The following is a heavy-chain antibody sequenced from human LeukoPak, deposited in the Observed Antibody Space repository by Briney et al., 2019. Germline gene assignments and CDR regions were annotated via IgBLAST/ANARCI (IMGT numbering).Heavy chain of an antibody. CDR3: ARALGYCSSTSCYHYYYYGMDV. D-gene: IGHD2-2*01. CDR2: IYSGGST. CDR1: GFTFSSYA. Sequence: GGSLRLSCTASGFTFSSYAMNWVRQAPGKGLEWVSVIYSGGSTYYADSVKGRFTISRDNSKNTLYLQMNSLRAEDTAVYYCARALGYCSSTSCYHYYYYGMDVWGQGTTVTVSS. V-gene: IGHV3-53*01. J-gene: IGHJ6*02.